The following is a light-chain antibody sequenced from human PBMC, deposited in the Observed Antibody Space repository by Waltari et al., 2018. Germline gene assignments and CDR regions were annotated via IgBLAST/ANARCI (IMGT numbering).Light chain of an antibody. J-gene: IGLJ2*01. CDR3: APWDDSLNGPV. CDR1: TANISRNP. Sequence: QSVLTQPPSASGTPRQSVTISCSGSTANISRNPVNWYQQFPGTAPTLLVYNNFQRPSGVPDRFSGSKSGTSAYLAILGVRPEDEADYYCAPWDDSLNGPVFGGGTKLTVL. V-gene: IGLV1-44*01. CDR2: NNF.